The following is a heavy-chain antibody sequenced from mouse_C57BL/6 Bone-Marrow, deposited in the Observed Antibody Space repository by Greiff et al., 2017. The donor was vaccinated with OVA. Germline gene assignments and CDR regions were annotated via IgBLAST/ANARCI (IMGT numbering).Heavy chain of an antibody. CDR1: GFSLTSYG. J-gene: IGHJ4*01. CDR3: ARHDYYGQRGAMDY. Sequence: QVQLKESGPGLVAPSQSLSITCTVSGFSLTSYGVHWVRQPPGKGLEWLVVIWSDGSTTYNSALKSRLSISKDNSKSQVFLKMNSLQTDDTAMYYCARHDYYGQRGAMDYWGQGTSVTVSS. D-gene: IGHD1-1*01. V-gene: IGHV2-6-1*01. CDR2: IWSDGST.